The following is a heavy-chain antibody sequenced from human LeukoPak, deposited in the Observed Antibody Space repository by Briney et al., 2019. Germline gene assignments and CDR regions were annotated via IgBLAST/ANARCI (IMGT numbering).Heavy chain of an antibody. D-gene: IGHD3-22*01. CDR3: ARDLVWSSGSYYIDY. CDR2: ISSTGATI. J-gene: IGHJ4*02. Sequence: SGGSLRLSCAASGFTFSSYSMTWVRQAPGKGLEWISYISSTGATIKTADSVKGRFTISRDNVKNSLDLQMTSLRDEDTALYFCARDLVWSSGSYYIDYWGQGTPVTVSS. CDR1: GFTFSSYS. V-gene: IGHV3-48*02.